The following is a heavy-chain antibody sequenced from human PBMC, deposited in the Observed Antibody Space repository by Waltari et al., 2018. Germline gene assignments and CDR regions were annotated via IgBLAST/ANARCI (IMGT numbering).Heavy chain of an antibody. D-gene: IGHD2-21*02. Sequence: EVQLVQSGAEVKKPAATVQISCKASGYTFTDYYMHWVQQAPGKGLEWMGRVDPEDGETIYAEKCQGRVTITADTSTDTAYMELSSLRSEDTAVYYCATGGVTQAYDAVDIWGQGTMVTVSS. CDR1: GYTFTDYY. CDR3: ATGGVTQAYDAVDI. V-gene: IGHV1-69-2*01. J-gene: IGHJ3*02. CDR2: VDPEDGET.